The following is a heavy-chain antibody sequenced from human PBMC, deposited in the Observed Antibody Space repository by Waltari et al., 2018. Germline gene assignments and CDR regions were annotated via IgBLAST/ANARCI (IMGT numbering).Heavy chain of an antibody. Sequence: QVQLVQSGAEVKKPGASVKVSCKASGYTFTGYYMHWVRQAPGHGLEWMGRIHPNSGTTNFAQKFQGRVTMTRDTSISTAYMELSGLRSDDTAVYYCAREISGTLYYWGQGTLVIVSS. CDR2: IHPNSGTT. D-gene: IGHD1-7*01. V-gene: IGHV1-2*06. CDR1: GYTFTGYY. J-gene: IGHJ4*02. CDR3: AREISGTLYY.